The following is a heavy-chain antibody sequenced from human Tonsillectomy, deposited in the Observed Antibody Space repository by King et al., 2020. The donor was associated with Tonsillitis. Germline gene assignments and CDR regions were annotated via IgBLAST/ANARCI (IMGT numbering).Heavy chain of an antibody. CDR1: GLTFDDFA. Sequence: VQLVESGGALVQPGRSLRLSCVASGLTFDDFAMHWVRQPPGKGLEWVSGISFNSATLGYADLVRGRFTIARDNAKNTLYLHMDSLSPEDTALYFCAKASGSYYYYYYLDVWGKGTTVTVSS. CDR3: AKASGSYYYYYYLDV. J-gene: IGHJ6*03. CDR2: ISFNSATL. D-gene: IGHD3-10*01. V-gene: IGHV3-9*01.